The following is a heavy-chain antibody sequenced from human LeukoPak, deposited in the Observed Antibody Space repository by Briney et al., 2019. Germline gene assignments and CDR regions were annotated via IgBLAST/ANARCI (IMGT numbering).Heavy chain of an antibody. Sequence: PGGSLRLSCAPSGFTFSSYAMSWVRQAPGMGLEWLSAISGGGGNTYYADSVKGRFTISRDNSKNTLYLQMNTLRAEDTAVYYCAKDLQLIMLGYFDYWGQGTLVTVSS. CDR3: AKDLQLIMLGYFDY. V-gene: IGHV3-23*01. J-gene: IGHJ4*02. CDR1: GFTFSSYA. D-gene: IGHD2-8*01. CDR2: ISGGGGNT.